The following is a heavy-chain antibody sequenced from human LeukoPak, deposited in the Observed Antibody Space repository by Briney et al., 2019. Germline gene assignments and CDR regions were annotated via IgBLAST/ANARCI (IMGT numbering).Heavy chain of an antibody. CDR3: ARGNNWSDY. J-gene: IGHJ4*02. Sequence: GRSLRLSCAASGFTFSSYGMHWVRQAPGKGLECVAVTWYDGSNKYYADSVKGRFTIPRDNSKNTLYLQMNSLRVEDTAVYYCARGNNWSDYWGQGTMVTVSS. CDR1: GFTFSSYG. D-gene: IGHD1-1*01. V-gene: IGHV3-33*01. CDR2: TWYDGSNK.